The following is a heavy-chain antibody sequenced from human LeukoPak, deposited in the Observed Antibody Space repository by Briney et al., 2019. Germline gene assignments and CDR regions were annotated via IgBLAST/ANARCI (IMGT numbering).Heavy chain of an antibody. CDR1: GGFIRSYY. V-gene: IGHV4-59*01. CDR3: ARGASPIATRPDYMDV. D-gene: IGHD6-6*01. J-gene: IGHJ6*03. CDR2: IYYSGNT. Sequence: PSETLFLTCTVSGGFIRSYYWSWIRQSPRKGLEWIGYIYYSGNTNSNPSLKSRVTISVDTSKNQFSLNLNSVTAADTAAYYCARGASPIATRPDYMDVWGNGTTVTVSS.